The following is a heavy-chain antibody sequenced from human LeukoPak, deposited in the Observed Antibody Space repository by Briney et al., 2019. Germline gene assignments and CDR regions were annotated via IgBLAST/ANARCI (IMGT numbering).Heavy chain of an antibody. D-gene: IGHD2-21*01. CDR1: GGSFSGYY. CDR3: ARVRRKIGNWFDP. J-gene: IGHJ5*02. Sequence: SETLSLTCAVYGGSFSGYYWSWIRQPPGKGLEWIGEINHSGSTNYNPSLKSRVSISVDTSKNQFSLKLSSVTAADTAVYYCARVRRKIGNWFDPWGQGTLVTVSS. CDR2: INHSGST. V-gene: IGHV4-34*01.